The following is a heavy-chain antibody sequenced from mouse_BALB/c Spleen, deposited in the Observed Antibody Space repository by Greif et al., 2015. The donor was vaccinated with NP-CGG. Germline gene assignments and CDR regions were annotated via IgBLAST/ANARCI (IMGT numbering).Heavy chain of an antibody. J-gene: IGHJ4*01. CDR3: ARRTGTEAMDY. Sequence: VQLQQSGPELVKPGASVKISCKASGYTFIDYYINWVKQKPGQGLEWIGWIYPGSGNTKYNEKFKGKATLTVDTSSSTAYMQLSSLTSEDTAVYFYARRTGTEAMDYWGQGTSVTVSS. CDR1: GYTFIDYY. D-gene: IGHD4-1*01. V-gene: IGHV1-84*02. CDR2: IYPGSGNT.